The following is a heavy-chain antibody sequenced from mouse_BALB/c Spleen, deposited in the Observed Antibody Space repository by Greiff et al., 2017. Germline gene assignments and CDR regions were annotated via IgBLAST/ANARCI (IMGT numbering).Heavy chain of an antibody. CDR3: ARDRTGYAMDY. J-gene: IGHJ4*01. D-gene: IGHD4-1*01. CDR1: GFTFTDYY. Sequence: EVQGVESGGGLVQPGGSLRLSCATSGFTFTDYYMSWVRQPPGKALEWLGFIRNKANGYTTEYSASVKGRFTISRDNSQSILYLQMNTLRAEDSATYYCARDRTGYAMDYWGQGTSVTVSS. CDR2: IRNKANGYTT. V-gene: IGHV7-3*02.